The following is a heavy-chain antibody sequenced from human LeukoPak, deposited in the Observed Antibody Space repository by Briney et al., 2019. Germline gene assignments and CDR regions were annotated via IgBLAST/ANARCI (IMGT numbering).Heavy chain of an antibody. CDR2: FYHSGSP. V-gene: IGHV4-59*01. CDR3: ARMGPRFYYYYMDV. CDR1: GDSISSYY. D-gene: IGHD3-16*01. J-gene: IGHJ6*03. Sequence: ETLSLTSTVSGDSISSYYWSWIRQSPGKVLEWIGNFYHSGSPNYNPSLKSRVTISADTSKNQFSLKLNSVTAADTAVYYCARMGPRFYYYYMDVWGKGTTVTVSS.